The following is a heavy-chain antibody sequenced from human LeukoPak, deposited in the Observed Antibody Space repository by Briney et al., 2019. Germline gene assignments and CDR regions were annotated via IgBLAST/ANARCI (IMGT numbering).Heavy chain of an antibody. Sequence: KDGESLKISCKGSGYSFTSYWIGWVRPMPGKGLEGMGIIYPGDSDTRYSPSFQGQVTISADKSISTASLQWSSLKASDTAMYYCARHDNYYDSSGCPDYWGQGTLVTVSS. D-gene: IGHD3-22*01. J-gene: IGHJ4*02. CDR1: GYSFTSYW. V-gene: IGHV5-51*01. CDR2: IYPGDSDT. CDR3: ARHDNYYDSSGCPDY.